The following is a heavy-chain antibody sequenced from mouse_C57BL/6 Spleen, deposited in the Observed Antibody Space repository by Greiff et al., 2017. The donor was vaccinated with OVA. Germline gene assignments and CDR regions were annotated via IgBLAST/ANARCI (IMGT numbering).Heavy chain of an antibody. D-gene: IGHD4-1*01. CDR2: INSDGGST. CDR1: EYEFPSHD. CDR3: ARQGLGHWYFDV. V-gene: IGHV5-2*01. Sequence: DVKLVESGGGLVQPGESLKLSCESNEYEFPSHDMSWVRQTPGKRLELVAAINSDGGSTYYPDTMERRFIISRDNTKKTLYLQMSSLRSEDTALDYCARQGLGHWYFDVWGTGTTVTVSS. J-gene: IGHJ1*03.